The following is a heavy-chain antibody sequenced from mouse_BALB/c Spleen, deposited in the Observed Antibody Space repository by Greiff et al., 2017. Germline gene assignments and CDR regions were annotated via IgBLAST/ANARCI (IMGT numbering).Heavy chain of an antibody. CDR1: GFAFSSYD. V-gene: IGHV5-12-1*01. Sequence: EVKLVESGGGLVKPGGSLKLSCAASGFAFSSYDMSWVRQTPEKRLEWVAYISSGGGSTYYPDTVKGRFTISRDNAKNTLYLQMSSLKSEDTAMYYCARHGDYRYFDYWGQGTTLTVSS. CDR3: ARHGDYRYFDY. J-gene: IGHJ2*01. CDR2: ISSGGGST. D-gene: IGHD2-14*01.